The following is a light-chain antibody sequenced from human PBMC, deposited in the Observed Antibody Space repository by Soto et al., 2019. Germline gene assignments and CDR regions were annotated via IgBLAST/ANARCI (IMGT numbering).Light chain of an antibody. Sequence: QSALTQPASASGSPGQSVTISCTGTSSDVGGYNYVSWYQQHPGKAPKLMIYEVSKRPSGVPDRFSGSKSGNTASLTVSGLQDEEEADYYCSSYAGSNNYVFGTGTKVTVL. CDR3: SSYAGSNNYV. CDR2: EVS. V-gene: IGLV2-8*01. J-gene: IGLJ1*01. CDR1: SSDVGGYNY.